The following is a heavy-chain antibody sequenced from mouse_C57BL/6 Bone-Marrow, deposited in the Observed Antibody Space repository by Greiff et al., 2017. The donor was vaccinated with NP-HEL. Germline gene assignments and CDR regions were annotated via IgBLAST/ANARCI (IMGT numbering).Heavy chain of an antibody. CDR2: IDPENGDT. CDR3: TTGNGYYPPGFAY. CDR1: GFNIKDDY. V-gene: IGHV14-4*01. Sequence: EVQLQQSGAELVRPGASVKLSCTASGFNIKDDYMHWVKQRPEQGLEWIGWIDPENGDTEYASKFQGKATITADTSSNTAYLQLSSLTSEDTAVYYCTTGNGYYPPGFAYWGQGTLVTVSA. D-gene: IGHD2-3*01. J-gene: IGHJ3*01.